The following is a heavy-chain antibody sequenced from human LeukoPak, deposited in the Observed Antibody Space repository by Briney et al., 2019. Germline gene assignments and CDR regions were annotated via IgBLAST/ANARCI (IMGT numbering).Heavy chain of an antibody. CDR3: ARGGYGDYGTRGNWFDP. D-gene: IGHD4-17*01. J-gene: IGHJ5*02. Sequence: PSETLSLTCTVSGGSISNHYWSWIRQPPGKGLEWIGYIYYSGSTNYNPSLKSRVTISVDTSKNQFSLRLSSVTAADTAVYYCARGGYGDYGTRGNWFDPWGQGTLVTVFS. CDR2: IYYSGST. CDR1: GGSISNHY. V-gene: IGHV4-59*11.